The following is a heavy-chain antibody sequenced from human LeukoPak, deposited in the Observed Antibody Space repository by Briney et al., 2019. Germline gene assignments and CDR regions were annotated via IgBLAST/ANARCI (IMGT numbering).Heavy chain of an antibody. CDR2: ISSSSSYI. Sequence: GGSLRLSRAASGFTFSSYSMNWVRQAPGKGLEWVSSISSSSSYIYYADSVKGRFTISRDNAKNSLYLQMNSLRAEDTAVYYCARGQDFNYDFWSGYYPKDAFDIWGQGTMVTVSS. J-gene: IGHJ3*02. CDR1: GFTFSSYS. D-gene: IGHD3-3*01. CDR3: ARGQDFNYDFWSGYYPKDAFDI. V-gene: IGHV3-21*01.